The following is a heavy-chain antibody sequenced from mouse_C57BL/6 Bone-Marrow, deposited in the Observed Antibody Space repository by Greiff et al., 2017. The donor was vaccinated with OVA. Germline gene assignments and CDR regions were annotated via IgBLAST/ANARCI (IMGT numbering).Heavy chain of an antibody. J-gene: IGHJ4*01. CDR1: GFSLSTSGMG. D-gene: IGHD1-1*01. V-gene: IGHV8-12*01. CDR3: ARRCYYGSSPYAMDY. Sequence: QVTLKVSGPGILQSSQTLSLTCSFSGFSLSTSGMGVSWIRQPSGKGLEWLAHIYWDDDKRYNPSLKSRLTLSQDPSRNQVFLKITRVDTADTATYYCARRCYYGSSPYAMDYWGQGTSVTVSS. CDR2: IYWDDDK.